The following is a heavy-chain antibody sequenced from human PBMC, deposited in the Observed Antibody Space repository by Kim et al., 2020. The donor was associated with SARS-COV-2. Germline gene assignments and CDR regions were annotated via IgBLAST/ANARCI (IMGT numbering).Heavy chain of an antibody. CDR2: ISGSGGST. J-gene: IGHJ4*02. V-gene: IGHV3-23*01. CDR3: AKDLLPEADHLEYYFDY. CDR1: GFTFSSYA. D-gene: IGHD3-22*01. Sequence: GGSLRLSCAASGFTFSSYAMSWVRQAPGKGLEWVSAISGSGGSTYYADSVKGRFTISRDNSKNTLYLQMNSLRAEDTAVYYCAKDLLPEADHLEYYFDYWGQGTLVTVSS.